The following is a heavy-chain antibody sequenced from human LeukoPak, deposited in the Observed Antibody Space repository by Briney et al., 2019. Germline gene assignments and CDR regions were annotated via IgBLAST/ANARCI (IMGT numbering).Heavy chain of an antibody. D-gene: IGHD6-19*01. CDR1: GFTFSGLD. CDR2: ISASGSNT. J-gene: IGHJ4*02. Sequence: GGSLRLSCAASGFTFSGLDMGWVRQAPGKGLEWVSGISASGSNTFYADSVKSRFTISRDNSKNTLYLQMSSLRAEDTAIYYCAKDSVRSGGWFYFDNWGRGTLVSVSS. V-gene: IGHV3-23*01. CDR3: AKDSVRSGGWFYFDN.